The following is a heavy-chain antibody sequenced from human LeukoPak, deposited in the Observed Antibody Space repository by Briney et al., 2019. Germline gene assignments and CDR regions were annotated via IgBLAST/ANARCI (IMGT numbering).Heavy chain of an antibody. CDR2: IYTSGGT. D-gene: IGHD1-1*01. CDR3: AREEYNWNDGAPDAFDI. CDR1: GGSISSYY. V-gene: IGHV4-4*07. Sequence: PSETLSLTCTVSGGSISSYYWSWIRQPAGKGLEWIRRIYTSGGTNYNPSLKSRVTMSVDTSKNQFSLKLSSVTAADTAVYYCAREEYNWNDGAPDAFDIWGQGTMVTVSS. J-gene: IGHJ3*02.